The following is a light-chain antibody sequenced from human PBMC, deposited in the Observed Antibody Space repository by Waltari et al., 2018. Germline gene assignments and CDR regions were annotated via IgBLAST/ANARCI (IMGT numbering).Light chain of an antibody. CDR1: QGIGNE. J-gene: IGKJ3*01. V-gene: IGKV1-6*01. CDR3: LQDYDYPFT. Sequence: AIQMAQSPSSLSAYVGDRVTISCRTSQGIGNELGWYQQKPGKAPKLLIYAASSLQSGVSSRFSGSGSGTEFTLTISSLQPEDFATYYCLQDYDYPFTFGPGTKVEI. CDR2: AAS.